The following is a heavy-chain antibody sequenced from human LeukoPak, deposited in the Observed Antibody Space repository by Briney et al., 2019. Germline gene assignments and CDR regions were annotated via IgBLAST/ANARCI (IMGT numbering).Heavy chain of an antibody. V-gene: IGHV1-2*06. D-gene: IGHD6-13*01. Sequence: WASVTVSCKASGYTFTGYYMHWVRQAPGQGLEWMGRINPNSGGTNYAQKFQGRITMTRDTSISTAYMELSRLRSDDTAVYYCARETPRIAAAGRGRKYFDYWGQGTLVTVSS. CDR3: ARETPRIAAAGRGRKYFDY. J-gene: IGHJ4*02. CDR2: INPNSGGT. CDR1: GYTFTGYY.